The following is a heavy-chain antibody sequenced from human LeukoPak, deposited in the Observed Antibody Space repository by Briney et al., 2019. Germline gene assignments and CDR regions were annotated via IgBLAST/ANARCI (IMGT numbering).Heavy chain of an antibody. V-gene: IGHV3-74*01. CDR3: ARGELYYYYYMDV. CDR2: INSDGSST. Sequence: GGSLRLSCAGSGFTLSSYWMHWVRQAPGKGLVWVSRINSDGSSTSYADSVKGRFTISRDNAKNTPYLQMNSLRAEDTAVYYCARGELYYYYYMDVWGKGTTVTVSS. CDR1: GFTLSSYW. J-gene: IGHJ6*03. D-gene: IGHD1-26*01.